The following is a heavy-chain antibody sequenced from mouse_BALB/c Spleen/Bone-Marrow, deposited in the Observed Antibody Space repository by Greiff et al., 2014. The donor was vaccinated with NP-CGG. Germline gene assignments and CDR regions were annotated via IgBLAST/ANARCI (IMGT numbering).Heavy chain of an antibody. CDR3: ARNYGSSLGY. Sequence: EVKLVESGAEIVKPGASVKSSCTTSGFNIEDSYIYWMKQRPEQGLEWIGRIDPANGNTKYDPKFQGKATITVDTSSATAYLQLSSLTSEDTAVYYCARNYGSSLGYWGQGTTLTVSS. CDR1: GFNIEDSY. D-gene: IGHD1-1*01. CDR2: IDPANGNT. J-gene: IGHJ2*01. V-gene: IGHV14-3*02.